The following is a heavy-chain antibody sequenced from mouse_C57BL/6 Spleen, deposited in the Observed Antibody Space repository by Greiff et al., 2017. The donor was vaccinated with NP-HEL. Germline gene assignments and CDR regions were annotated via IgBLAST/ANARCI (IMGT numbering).Heavy chain of an antibody. CDR1: GYTFTSYW. V-gene: IGHV1-64*01. CDR3: ARRRDLLWDYFDY. Sequence: QVQLQQPGAELVKPGASVKLSCKASGYTFTSYWMHWVKQRPGQGLEWIGMIHPNSGSTNYNEKFKSKATLTVDKSSSTAYMQLSSLTSEDSAVYYCARRRDLLWDYFDYWGQGTTLTVSS. D-gene: IGHD2-1*01. CDR2: IHPNSGST. J-gene: IGHJ2*01.